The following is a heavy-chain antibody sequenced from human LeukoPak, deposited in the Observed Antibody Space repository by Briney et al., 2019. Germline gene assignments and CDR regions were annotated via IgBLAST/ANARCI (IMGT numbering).Heavy chain of an antibody. CDR2: ISGSGGST. CDR3: ARVGHPVCSGGSCYARYYYYYYYMDV. CDR1: GFTFSSYV. Sequence: PGGSLRLSCAVSGFTFSSYVMSWVRQAPGKGLEWVSAISGSGGSTYYADSVKGRFTISRDNSKNSLYLQMNSLRAEDTAVYYCARVGHPVCSGGSCYARYYYYYYYMDVWGKGTTVTVSS. V-gene: IGHV3-23*01. D-gene: IGHD2-15*01. J-gene: IGHJ6*03.